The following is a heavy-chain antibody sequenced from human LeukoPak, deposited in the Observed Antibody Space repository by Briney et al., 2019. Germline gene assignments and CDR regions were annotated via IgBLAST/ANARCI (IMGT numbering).Heavy chain of an antibody. D-gene: IGHD3-16*01. J-gene: IGHJ6*03. CDR3: ARGYDSNLDYYYYMDV. V-gene: IGHV3-53*05. Sequence: GGSLRLSCAASGFTVSSNYMTWVRQAPGKGLEWVSLIYSGGSTYYADSVKGRFTISRDNSKNTLYVQMNSLRAEDTAVYFCARGYDSNLDYYYYMDVWGKGTTVTVSS. CDR2: IYSGGST. CDR1: GFTVSSNY.